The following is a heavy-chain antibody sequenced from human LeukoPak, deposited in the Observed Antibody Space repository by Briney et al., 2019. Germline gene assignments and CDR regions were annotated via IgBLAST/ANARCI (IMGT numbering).Heavy chain of an antibody. Sequence: AGGALRISRAAPGFTFSDSYMSWNPQDPGEELERGSYISSSGSTIYYADSVKGRFTISRDNSKNSLYLQLNSLRAEDTAVYYCARIIGISGTYPTDYWGQGTLVTVSS. J-gene: IGHJ4*02. CDR2: ISSSGSTI. CDR3: ARIIGISGTYPTDY. V-gene: IGHV3-11*04. CDR1: GFTFSDSY. D-gene: IGHD1-26*01.